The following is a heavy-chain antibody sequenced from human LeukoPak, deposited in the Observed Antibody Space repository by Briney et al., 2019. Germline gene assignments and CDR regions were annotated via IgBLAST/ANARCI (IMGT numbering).Heavy chain of an antibody. CDR3: ARSGGSGWYSTGYFQH. D-gene: IGHD6-19*01. V-gene: IGHV1-18*04. CDR1: GYTFTSYG. CDR2: ISAYNGNT. J-gene: IGHJ1*01. Sequence: ASVKVSCKASGYTFTSYGISWVRQAPGQGLEWMGWISAYNGNTNYAQKLQGRVTMTTDTSTSTAYMELWSLRSDDTAVYYCARSGGSGWYSTGYFQHWGQGTLVTVSS.